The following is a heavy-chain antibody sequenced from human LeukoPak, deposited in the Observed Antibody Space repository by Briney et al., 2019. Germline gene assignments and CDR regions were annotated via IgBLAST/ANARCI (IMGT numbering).Heavy chain of an antibody. CDR3: ARPRINWNDEWEYFDY. J-gene: IGHJ4*02. CDR1: GYTFTNYW. V-gene: IGHV1-18*04. Sequence: PGESLKISCKGSGYTFTNYWIAWVRQMPGKGLEWMGWISAYNGNTNYAQKLQGRVTMTTDTSTSTAYMELRSLRSDDTAVYYCARPRINWNDEWEYFDYWGQGTLVTVSS. D-gene: IGHD1-20*01. CDR2: ISAYNGNT.